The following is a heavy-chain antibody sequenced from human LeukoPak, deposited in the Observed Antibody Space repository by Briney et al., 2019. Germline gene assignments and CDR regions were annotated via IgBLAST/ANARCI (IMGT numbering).Heavy chain of an antibody. J-gene: IGHJ4*02. CDR1: GGSISGSGYY. Sequence: SETLSLTCIVSGGSISGSGYYWVWIRQPPGKGLEWIGSISYSGDTYYNPSLKSRVTISIDTSKKQFSLNVISAIAADTAVYYCTRSLPHFDHWGQGTLVAVSS. CDR2: ISYSGDT. CDR3: TRSLPHFDH. V-gene: IGHV4-39*07.